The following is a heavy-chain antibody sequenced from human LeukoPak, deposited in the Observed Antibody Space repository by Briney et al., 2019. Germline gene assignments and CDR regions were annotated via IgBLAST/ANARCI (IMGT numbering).Heavy chain of an antibody. CDR1: GGSFSGYY. D-gene: IGHD3-10*01. Sequence: SETLSLTCAVYGGSFSGYYWSWVRQPPGKGLEWIGEINHSGSTNYNPSLKSRVTISVDTSKNQFSLTLSSVTAADTAVYYCARGSRRITKSWFDPWGQGTLVTVSS. J-gene: IGHJ5*02. CDR3: ARGSRRITKSWFDP. CDR2: INHSGST. V-gene: IGHV4-34*01.